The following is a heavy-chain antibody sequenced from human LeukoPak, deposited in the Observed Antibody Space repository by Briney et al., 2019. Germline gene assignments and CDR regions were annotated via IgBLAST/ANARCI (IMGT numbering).Heavy chain of an antibody. J-gene: IGHJ2*01. D-gene: IGHD2-2*02. CDR2: IYHSGST. CDR1: GGSISSGGYY. V-gene: IGHV4-30-2*01. CDR3: ARSGDPIVVVPAAIQVTGDSGEDWYFDL. Sequence: KPSQTLSLTCTVSGGSISSGGYYWSWIRQPPGKGLEWIGYIYHSGSTYYNPSLKSRVTISVDRSKNQFSLKLSSVTAADTAVYYCARSGDPIVVVPAAIQVTGDSGEDWYFDLWGRGTLVTVSS.